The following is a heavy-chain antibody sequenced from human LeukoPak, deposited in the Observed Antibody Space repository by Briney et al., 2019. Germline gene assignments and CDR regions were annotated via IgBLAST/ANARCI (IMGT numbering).Heavy chain of an antibody. V-gene: IGHV3-23*01. J-gene: IGHJ4*02. CDR2: ITGSGIST. Sequence: GGSLRLSCAASGFAFSSFAMSWVRQAPGKGLEWVSAITGSGISTYYADSVRGRFTISRDNSKTTLYLQMNSLRADDTAVYSCAKNPSTGWYGLGYWGQGTLVTVAS. D-gene: IGHD6-19*01. CDR1: GFAFSSFA. CDR3: AKNPSTGWYGLGY.